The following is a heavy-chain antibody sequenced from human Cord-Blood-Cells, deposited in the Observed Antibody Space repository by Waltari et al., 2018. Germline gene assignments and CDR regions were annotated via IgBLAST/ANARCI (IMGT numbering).Heavy chain of an antibody. Sequence: QVQLQQWGAGLLKPSETLSLTCAVYGGSFSGYYWSWIRQPPGKGLEWIGEINHSGSTNYNPSLKSRVTISVDTSKNQFSLKLSSVTAADTAVYYCAVGYSSSWRAFDYWGQGTLVTVSS. V-gene: IGHV4-34*01. CDR2: INHSGST. D-gene: IGHD6-13*01. CDR3: AVGYSSSWRAFDY. CDR1: GGSFSGYY. J-gene: IGHJ4*02.